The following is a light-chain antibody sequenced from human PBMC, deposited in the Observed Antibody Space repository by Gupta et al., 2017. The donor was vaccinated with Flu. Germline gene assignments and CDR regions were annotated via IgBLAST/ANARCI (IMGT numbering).Light chain of an antibody. V-gene: IGLV3-21*03. CDR2: DDS. CDR3: QVWASMSDHGV. Sequence: SYVLTQPQSVSVAPGKTATIACGGDNIGDKGVHWYQQKQGQDHVLVVYDDSDRPSGIPERFSGSNSGTSATLTITRVEAGDEADDYCQVWASMSDHGVFGTGTKLTVL. CDR1: NIGDKG. J-gene: IGLJ1*01.